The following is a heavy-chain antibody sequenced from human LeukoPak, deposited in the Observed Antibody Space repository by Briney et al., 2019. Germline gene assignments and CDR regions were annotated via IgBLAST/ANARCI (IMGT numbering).Heavy chain of an antibody. J-gene: IGHJ4*02. CDR3: AKVGYSSGWYFYFDY. Sequence: GGSLRLSCAASGFTFSSYAMSWVRQAPGKGLEWVSAISGSGGSTYYADSVKGRFTISRDNSKITLYLQMNSLRAEDTAVYYCAKVGYSSGWYFYFDYWGQGTLVTVSS. V-gene: IGHV3-23*01. D-gene: IGHD6-19*01. CDR1: GFTFSSYA. CDR2: ISGSGGST.